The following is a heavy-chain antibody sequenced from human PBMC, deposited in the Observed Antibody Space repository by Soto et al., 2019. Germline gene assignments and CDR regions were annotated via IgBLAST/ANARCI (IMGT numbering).Heavy chain of an antibody. V-gene: IGHV2-5*02. CDR2: IYWDDDK. CDR3: AHSLHRISTSCSRSWFDP. CDR1: GFSLSTSGVG. J-gene: IGHJ5*02. Sequence: QITLKESGPTLVKPTQPLTLTCTFSGFSLSTSGVGVGWIRQPPGKALEWLARIYWDDDKRYSPALKSRLTNTQAPSKNQVVLTMTNIDPVDTATDYCAHSLHRISTSCSRSWFDPWGQGTLVTVSS. D-gene: IGHD2-2*01.